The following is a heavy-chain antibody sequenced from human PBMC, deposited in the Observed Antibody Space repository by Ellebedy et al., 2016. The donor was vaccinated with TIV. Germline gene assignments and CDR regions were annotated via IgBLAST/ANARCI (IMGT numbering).Heavy chain of an antibody. J-gene: IGHJ4*02. V-gene: IGHV4-38-2*02. D-gene: IGHD6-19*01. CDR3: ARDVQQWLVHWIDC. CDR1: GYSIGSTYY. CDR2: VSHSGNT. Sequence: MPSETLSLTCSVSGYSIGSTYYWGWIRQPPGKGLEWIGSVSHSGNTYYNPSLKSRVTISVDSSKNQLSLNLRSVTAADTAMYYCARDVQQWLVHWIDCWGQGTLVTVSS.